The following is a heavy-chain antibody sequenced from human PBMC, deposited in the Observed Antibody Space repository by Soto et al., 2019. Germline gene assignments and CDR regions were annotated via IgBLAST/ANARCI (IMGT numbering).Heavy chain of an antibody. CDR1: GFSLSTSGVG. J-gene: IGHJ4*02. V-gene: IGHV2-5*02. CDR2: IYWDDDK. Sequence: QITLKESGPTLVKLTQTLTLTCTFSGFSLSTSGVGVGWIRQPPKKALEWLALIYWDDDKRYSPSLKIRLTITTDTSKHQVVLTLTNIDPVDTATYYCAPASRGYHFDYGGQGTLVTVSS. CDR3: APASRGYHFDY. D-gene: IGHD5-12*01.